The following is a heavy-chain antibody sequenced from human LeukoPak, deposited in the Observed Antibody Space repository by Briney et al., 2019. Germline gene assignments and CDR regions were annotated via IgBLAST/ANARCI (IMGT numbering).Heavy chain of an antibody. CDR3: ARAPVVPAAILDY. D-gene: IGHD2-2*02. CDR1: GVSASRISAA. J-gene: IGHJ4*02. CDR2: KCYRCKWYN. Sequence: SQTLSPTCAISGVSASRISAAWDWISRSPWRGLEWLGRKCYRCKWYNDYAVSMNSRITINPDTSKNQFSLQLNSVTPEDTAVYYCARAPVVPAAILDYWGQGTLVTVSS. V-gene: IGHV6-1*01.